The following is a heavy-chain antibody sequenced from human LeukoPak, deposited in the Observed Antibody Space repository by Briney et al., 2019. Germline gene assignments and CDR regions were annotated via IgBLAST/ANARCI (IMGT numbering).Heavy chain of an antibody. CDR3: ARRDGYGAYAI. CDR2: IYLGESDT. CDR1: GYSFTSYW. D-gene: IGHD5-24*01. V-gene: IGHV5-51*01. J-gene: IGHJ3*02. Sequence: GESLKISCKGSGYSFTSYWIGGVRAMRGGGLGWVGIIYLGESDTRYTPSLHGQGTISDAKSISTAYLQRSSLKASDPAMYYCARRDGYGAYAIWGQGTMVAVSS.